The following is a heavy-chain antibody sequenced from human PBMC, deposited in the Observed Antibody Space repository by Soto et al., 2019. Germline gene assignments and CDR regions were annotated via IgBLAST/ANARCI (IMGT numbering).Heavy chain of an antibody. V-gene: IGHV3-21*06. CDR1: GFTLRTYT. CDR3: VRGMNPLF. CDR2: TSISSSDR. J-gene: IGHJ4*01. Sequence: PGGSLRLSCAASGFTLRTYTMNWGRQAPGKGLEWVSSTSISSSDRYYADSVRGRFTISRDNAKNALYLQMNSLRADDTAVYFCVRGMNPLFGGQGXLVTVSS.